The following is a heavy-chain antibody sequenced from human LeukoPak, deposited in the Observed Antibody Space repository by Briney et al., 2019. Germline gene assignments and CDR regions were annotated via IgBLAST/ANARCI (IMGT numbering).Heavy chain of an antibody. Sequence: GGSLRLSCAASGFTFSDFSMNWVRQAPGKGLEDIAYINTNSKTIWYADSVKGRFTISRDNAKNSLYLQMNSLRVEDTAVYYCAKWKFADVRKNYYGSGSYYGGFDYWGPGTLVTVSS. CDR1: GFTFSDFS. CDR3: AKWKFADVRKNYYGSGSYYGGFDY. V-gene: IGHV3-48*01. CDR2: INTNSKTI. J-gene: IGHJ4*02. D-gene: IGHD3-10*01.